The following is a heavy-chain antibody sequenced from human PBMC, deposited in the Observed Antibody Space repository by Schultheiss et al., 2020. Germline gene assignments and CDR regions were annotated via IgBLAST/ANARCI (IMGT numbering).Heavy chain of an antibody. D-gene: IGHD3-10*01. CDR1: GFTFSNAW. CDR2: ISSSSSYI. J-gene: IGHJ6*02. CDR3: ARDQVLWFGDPMEPFGYYYGMDV. V-gene: IGHV3-21*01. Sequence: GESLKISCAASGFTFSNAWMNWVRQAPGKGLEWVSSISSSSSYIYYADSVKGRFTISRDNSKDTLYLQMDSLRAEDTAVYYCARDQVLWFGDPMEPFGYYYGMDVWGQGTTVTVSS.